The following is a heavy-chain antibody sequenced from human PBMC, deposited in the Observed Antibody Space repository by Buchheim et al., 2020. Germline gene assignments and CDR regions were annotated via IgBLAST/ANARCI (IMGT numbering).Heavy chain of an antibody. V-gene: IGHV3-23*01. CDR3: AKDRVAVATRSFDY. Sequence: VQLLESGGGLVQPGGSLRLSCAASGFTFNGYSMTWVRQAPGKGLELISIIRVSGYVAYYADSVKGRFALSRDNSKNTVSLQIDSLRAEDTAVYYCAKDRVAVATRSFDYWGQGTL. CDR2: IRVSGYVA. CDR1: GFTFNGYS. J-gene: IGHJ4*02. D-gene: IGHD6-19*01.